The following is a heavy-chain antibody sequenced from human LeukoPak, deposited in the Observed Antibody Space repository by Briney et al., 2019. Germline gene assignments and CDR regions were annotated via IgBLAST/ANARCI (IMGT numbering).Heavy chain of an antibody. Sequence: SETLSLTCTVYGGSISSHYWSWLRQPPGKGLERVGYIYYTGSTNYNPSLKSRVTMSVDTSKNRFSLKLNSVTAADAAVYYCARDLSGNYPEFDYWGQGTLVTVSS. J-gene: IGHJ4*02. V-gene: IGHV4-59*11. CDR2: IYYTGST. CDR3: ARDLSGNYPEFDY. CDR1: GGSISSHY. D-gene: IGHD1-26*01.